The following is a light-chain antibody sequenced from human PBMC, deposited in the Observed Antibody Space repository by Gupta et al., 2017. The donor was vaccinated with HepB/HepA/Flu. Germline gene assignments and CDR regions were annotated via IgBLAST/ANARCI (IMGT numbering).Light chain of an antibody. J-gene: IGKJ4*01. V-gene: IGKV1-9*01. Sequence: DLQLTQSPSFLSASVGDRVTITCRASQGISTYLAWYQQKPGKAPKLLIYAASTLESGVPSRFSGGGTGTEFTLTISSLQPEDFATSYCQQVDRYPLNFGGGTKVEIK. CDR2: AAS. CDR1: QGISTY. CDR3: QQVDRYPLN.